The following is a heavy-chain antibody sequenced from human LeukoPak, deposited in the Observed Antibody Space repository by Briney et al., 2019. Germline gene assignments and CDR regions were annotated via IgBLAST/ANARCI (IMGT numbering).Heavy chain of an antibody. V-gene: IGHV3-30*03. CDR2: ISYDGTNK. D-gene: IGHD6-13*01. CDR1: GFAFSNYG. Sequence: GGSLRLSCAASGFAFSNYGMHWVRQAPGKGLEWVAVISYDGTNKYYADSVKGRFTISRDISKNTLYLQMNSLRADDTAVYYCARADGSSWGQGTLVTVSS. J-gene: IGHJ4*02. CDR3: ARADGSS.